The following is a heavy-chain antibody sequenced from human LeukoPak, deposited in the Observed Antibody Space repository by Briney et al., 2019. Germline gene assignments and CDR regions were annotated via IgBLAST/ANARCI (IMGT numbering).Heavy chain of an antibody. CDR2: ISYSGSS. V-gene: IGHV4-39*07. CDR1: GGSISSSRYY. Sequence: PSETLSLTCTVSGGSISSSRYYWGWIRQPPGKGLEWIASISYSGSSYYNPSLKSRVTISVDTFKNQVSLQLSSVTAADTAVYYCVRDDYGDYTRRFDPWGQGTLVTVSS. D-gene: IGHD4-17*01. CDR3: VRDDYGDYTRRFDP. J-gene: IGHJ5*02.